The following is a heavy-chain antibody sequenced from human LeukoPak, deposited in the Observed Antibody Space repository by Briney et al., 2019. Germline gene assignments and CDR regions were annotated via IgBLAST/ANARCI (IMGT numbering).Heavy chain of an antibody. CDR2: IYYSGST. CDR3: ARGDWNYGRTDY. V-gene: IGHV4-61*01. D-gene: IGHD1-7*01. CDR1: GGSVSSGSYY. J-gene: IGHJ4*02. Sequence: PSETLSLTCTVSGGSVSSGSYYWSWIRQPPGKGLEWIGYIYYSGSTNYNPSLKSRVTISVDMSKNQFSLRLSSVTTADTAVYYCARGDWNYGRTDYWGQGTLVTVSS.